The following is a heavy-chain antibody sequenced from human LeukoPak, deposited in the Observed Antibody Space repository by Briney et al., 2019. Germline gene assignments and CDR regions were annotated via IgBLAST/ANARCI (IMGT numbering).Heavy chain of an antibody. CDR3: ARESPQVVTLDY. CDR2: IYSDGSST. V-gene: IGHV3-74*01. J-gene: IGHJ4*02. Sequence: PGGSLRLSCAASGFTFNKYWMQRVRQAPGKGLVWVSRIYSDGSSTDYADSVKGRFTISRDNAKNTLYLQMNSLRAEDTAVYYCARESPQVVTLDYWGQGALVTVSS. CDR1: GFTFNKYW. D-gene: IGHD2-15*01.